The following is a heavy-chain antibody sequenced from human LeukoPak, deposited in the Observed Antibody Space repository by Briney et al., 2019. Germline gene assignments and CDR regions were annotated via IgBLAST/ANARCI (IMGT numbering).Heavy chain of an antibody. J-gene: IGHJ6*04. V-gene: IGHV3-23*01. CDR2: ISGSGGSI. CDR1: GFNFNSYG. Sequence: PGGTLRLSCAASGFNFNSYGMSWVRQAPGKGLEWVSAISGSGGSIYYADSVKGRFTISRDNSENTLYLQMNSLRAEDTAVYYCAELGITMIGGVWGKGTTVTISS. D-gene: IGHD3-10*02. CDR3: AELGITMIGGV.